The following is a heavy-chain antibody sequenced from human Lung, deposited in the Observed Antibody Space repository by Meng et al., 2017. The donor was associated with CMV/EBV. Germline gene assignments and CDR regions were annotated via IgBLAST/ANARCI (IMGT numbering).Heavy chain of an antibody. J-gene: IGHJ4*02. V-gene: IGHV3-21*01. CDR3: ARAPRDSSGYYYPDY. Sequence: GESXKISXAASGFTFSSYSMNWVRQAPGKGLEWVSSISSSSSYIYYADSVKGRFTISRDNAKNSLYLQMNSLRAEDTAVYYCARAPRDSSGYYYPDYWGQGTXVTVSS. CDR2: ISSSSSYI. CDR1: GFTFSSYS. D-gene: IGHD3-22*01.